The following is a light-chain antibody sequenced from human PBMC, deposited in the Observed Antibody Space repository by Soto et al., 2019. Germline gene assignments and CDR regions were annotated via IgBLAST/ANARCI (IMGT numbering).Light chain of an antibody. CDR3: QQYNNWPPLT. CDR2: GAS. V-gene: IGKV3-15*01. J-gene: IGKJ4*01. CDR1: QSVSGN. Sequence: EIVMTQSPATLSVSPGERATLSCRASQSVSGNLAWYQQKPCQAPRLLIYGASTRATGIPARFSGSGSGPEFTPTISSLQSEDFAVYYCQQYNNWPPLTFGGGTKVEIK.